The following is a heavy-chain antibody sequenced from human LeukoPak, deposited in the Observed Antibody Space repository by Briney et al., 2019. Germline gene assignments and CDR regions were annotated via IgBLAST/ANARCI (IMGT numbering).Heavy chain of an antibody. Sequence: RLGESLKISCKGSGYSFTSYWIGWVRQMPGKGLEWMGIIYPGDSDTRYSPAFQGQVTISADKSISTAYLQWSSLKASDTAMYYCARRSGTMVRGVKGTLWGLFDYWGQGTLVTVSS. CDR2: IYPGDSDT. J-gene: IGHJ4*02. D-gene: IGHD3-10*01. V-gene: IGHV5-51*01. CDR3: ARRSGTMVRGVKGTLWGLFDY. CDR1: GYSFTSYW.